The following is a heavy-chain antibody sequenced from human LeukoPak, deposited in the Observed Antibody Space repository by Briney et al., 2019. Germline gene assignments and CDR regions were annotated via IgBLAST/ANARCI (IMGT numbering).Heavy chain of an antibody. CDR1: GFMFSSYW. J-gene: IGHJ3*02. CDR2: IDSDGSST. D-gene: IGHD2-2*01. CDR3: ARGPGAFDI. V-gene: IGHV3-74*01. Sequence: GGSLRLSCVASGFMFSSYWMNWVRQAPGKGLVWVSRIDSDGSSTSYADSVKGRFTISRDNAKNTLFLQMNSLRAEDTAVYYCARGPGAFDIWGQGTMVTVSS.